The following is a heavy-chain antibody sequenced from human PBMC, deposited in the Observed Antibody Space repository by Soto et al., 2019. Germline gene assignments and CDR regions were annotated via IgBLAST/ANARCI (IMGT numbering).Heavy chain of an antibody. CDR1: GDSVSTNDAT. V-gene: IGHV6-1*01. Sequence: QVQLQQSGPGLVKPSQTLSLTCAISGDSVSTNDATWDWIRQSPSRGLEWLGRTYYRSRWQTDYAESVKSRISINPDTANNQGSLQLNSVTPGDTAVYYCARLIGNSWLDSWGQGTLVTVSS. D-gene: IGHD3-16*01. J-gene: IGHJ5*01. CDR2: TYYRSRWQT. CDR3: ARLIGNSWLDS.